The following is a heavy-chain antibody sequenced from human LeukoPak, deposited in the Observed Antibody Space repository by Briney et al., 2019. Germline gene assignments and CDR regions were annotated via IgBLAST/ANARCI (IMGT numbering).Heavy chain of an antibody. CDR3: ARLPLAAHNWFDT. V-gene: IGHV1-18*01. CDR2: ISAYNGNT. CDR1: GYTFTSYG. J-gene: IGHJ5*02. D-gene: IGHD2-2*01. Sequence: ASAKVSCKASGYTFTSYGISWVRQAPRQRLEWMGWISAYNGNTNYAQKLQGRVTMTTDTSTSTAYMELRSLRSDDTAVYYCARLPLAAHNWFDTWGQGTLVTVSS.